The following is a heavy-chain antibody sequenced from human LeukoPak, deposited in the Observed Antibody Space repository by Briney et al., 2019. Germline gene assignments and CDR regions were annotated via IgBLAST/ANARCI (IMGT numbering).Heavy chain of an antibody. D-gene: IGHD2-2*01. J-gene: IGHJ6*04. V-gene: IGHV1-18*01. CDR2: ISAYNGNT. CDR1: GYTFTSYG. Sequence: ASVKVSCKASGYTFTSYGISWVRQAPGQGLEWMGWISAYNGNTNYAQKLQGRVTMTTDTSTSTAYMELRSLRSDDTAVYYCAREDIVVVPAATPMDVWGKGTTVTVSS. CDR3: AREDIVVVPAATPMDV.